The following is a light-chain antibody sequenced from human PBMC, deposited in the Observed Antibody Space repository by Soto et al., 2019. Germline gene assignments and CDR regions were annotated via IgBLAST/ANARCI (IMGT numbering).Light chain of an antibody. CDR2: DVS. V-gene: IGKV3-20*01. J-gene: IGKJ2*01. Sequence: EIVLTQSPGTLSLSPGERATLSCRASQSVRSSFFAWYQQKPGQAPRLLIYDVSVRATGIPDRFRGSGSVTDFTLTMNRLEPEDFAVYYCQQYENSVMYTFGQGTQLEIK. CDR1: QSVRSSF. CDR3: QQYENSVMYT.